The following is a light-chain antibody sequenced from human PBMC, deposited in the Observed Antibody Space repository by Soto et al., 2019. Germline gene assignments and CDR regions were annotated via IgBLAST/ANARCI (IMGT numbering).Light chain of an antibody. CDR3: QQYGSSPPWT. Sequence: EIVLTQSPGTLSLSPGERATLSCRANQSVSSNFLAWYQQKPGQAPRLLIYGASSRATGIPDRFSGSGSGTDFALTISRLEPEDFAVYYCQQYGSSPPWTFGQGTKVEIK. CDR2: GAS. CDR1: QSVSSNF. V-gene: IGKV3-20*01. J-gene: IGKJ1*01.